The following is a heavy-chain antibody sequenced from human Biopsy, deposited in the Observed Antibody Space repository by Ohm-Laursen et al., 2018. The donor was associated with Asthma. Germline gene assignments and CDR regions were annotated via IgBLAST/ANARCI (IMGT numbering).Heavy chain of an antibody. CDR2: VNTGNGDT. V-gene: IGHV1-3*04. J-gene: IGHJ3*01. CDR1: GYNFISFA. Sequence: ASVKASCNASGYNFISFAIHWVRQAPGQRLEWMGWVNTGNGDTKYSQKFQGRVTITRDTSASTAYVELRSLRSEDTATYYCARTYYDFLTGQVKDVFGVWGQGTMVTVSS. D-gene: IGHD3-9*01. CDR3: ARTYYDFLTGQVKDVFGV.